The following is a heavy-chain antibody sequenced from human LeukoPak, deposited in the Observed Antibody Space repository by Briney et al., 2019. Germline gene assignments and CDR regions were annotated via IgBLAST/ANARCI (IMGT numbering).Heavy chain of an antibody. J-gene: IGHJ4*02. CDR1: GYTFTSYG. Sequence: GASVKVSCKASGYTFTSYGISWVRQAPGQGLEWMGWISAYNGNTNYAQKLQGRVTMTTDTSTSTAYMELRSLRSDDTAVYYCARASGYDFWSGYPPFDCWGQGTLVTVSS. CDR3: ARASGYDFWSGYPPFDC. D-gene: IGHD3-3*01. V-gene: IGHV1-18*01. CDR2: ISAYNGNT.